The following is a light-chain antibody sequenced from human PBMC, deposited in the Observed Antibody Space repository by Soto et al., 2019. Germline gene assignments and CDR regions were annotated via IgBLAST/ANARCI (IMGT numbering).Light chain of an antibody. CDR2: GNS. J-gene: IGLJ1*01. CDR3: QSYDSSLSGDV. V-gene: IGLV1-40*01. CDR1: SSNIGAGYD. Sequence: QSVLTQPPSVSGAPGQRVTISCTGSSSNIGAGYDVHWYQQLPGTAPKLLLYGNSNRPSGVPDRFSGSKSGTSASLAITGLQAEDAADYCCQSYDSSLSGDVFGTGTKVTVL.